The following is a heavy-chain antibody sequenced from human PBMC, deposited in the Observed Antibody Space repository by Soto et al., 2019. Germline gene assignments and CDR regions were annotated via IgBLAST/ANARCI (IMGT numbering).Heavy chain of an antibody. J-gene: IGHJ4*02. CDR1: GFTFSSYA. Sequence: QVQLVESGGGVVQPGRSLRISCAASGFTFSSYAMHWVRQAPGKGLEWVAVISYDGSNKYYADSVKGRFTISRDNSKNTLYLQMNSLRAEDTAVYYCARGSYGDYDISYFDYWGQGTLVTVSS. V-gene: IGHV3-30-3*01. CDR3: ARGSYGDYDISYFDY. CDR2: ISYDGSNK. D-gene: IGHD4-17*01.